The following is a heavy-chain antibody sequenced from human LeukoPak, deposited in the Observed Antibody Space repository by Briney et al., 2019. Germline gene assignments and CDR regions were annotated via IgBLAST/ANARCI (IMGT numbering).Heavy chain of an antibody. CDR2: IYWNDDK. Sequence: SGPTLVNPTQTLTLTCTFSGFSLSTRGVGVGWIRQPPGKALEWLAFIYWNDDKRYSPSLKSRLTITKDTSKNQVVLTMTNMDPVDTATYYCARSYYDILTGYYYFDYWGQGTLVTVAS. D-gene: IGHD3-9*01. J-gene: IGHJ4*02. V-gene: IGHV2-5*01. CDR1: GFSLSTRGVG. CDR3: ARSYYDILTGYYYFDY.